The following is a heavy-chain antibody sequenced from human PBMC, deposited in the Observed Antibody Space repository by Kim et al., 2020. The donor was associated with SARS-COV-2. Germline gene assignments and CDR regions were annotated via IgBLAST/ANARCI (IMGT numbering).Heavy chain of an antibody. V-gene: IGHV1-2*05. CDR1: GYTFTGYY. J-gene: IGHJ3*02. CDR3: ARGQPYSSGWYHAFDI. CDR2: INPNSGGT. Sequence: ASVKVSCKASGYTFTGYYMHWVRQAPGQGLEWMGRINPNSGGTNYAQKFQGRVTMTRDTSISTAYMELSRLRSDDTVVYYCARGQPYSSGWYHAFDIWGQGTMVTVSS. D-gene: IGHD6-19*01.